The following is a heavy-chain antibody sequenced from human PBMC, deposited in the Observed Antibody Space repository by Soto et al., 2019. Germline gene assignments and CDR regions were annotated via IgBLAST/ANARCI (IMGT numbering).Heavy chain of an antibody. CDR2: IYYSGST. D-gene: IGHD5-18*01. Sequence: ASETLSLTCTVSGGSISSGGYYWSWIRQHPGKGLEWIGYIYYSGSTYYNPSLKSRVTISVDTSKNQFSLKLSSVTAADTAVYYCARVPRGRGYSYGQFDYWGQGTLVTVSS. V-gene: IGHV4-31*03. J-gene: IGHJ4*02. CDR3: ARVPRGRGYSYGQFDY. CDR1: GGSISSGGYY.